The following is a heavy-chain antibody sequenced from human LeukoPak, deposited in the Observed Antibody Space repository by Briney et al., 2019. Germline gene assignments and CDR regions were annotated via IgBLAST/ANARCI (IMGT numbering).Heavy chain of an antibody. CDR2: IYYSGST. V-gene: IGHV4-39*01. J-gene: IGHJ4*02. D-gene: IGHD4-17*01. CDR1: GGSISSSSYY. CDR3: ARHEIDYGDHFDY. Sequence: SETLSLTCTVSGGSISSSSYYWGWIRPPPGKGLEWIGSIYYSGSTYYNPSLKGRVTISVDTSKNQFSLKLSSVTAADTAVYYCARHEIDYGDHFDYWGQGTLVTVSS.